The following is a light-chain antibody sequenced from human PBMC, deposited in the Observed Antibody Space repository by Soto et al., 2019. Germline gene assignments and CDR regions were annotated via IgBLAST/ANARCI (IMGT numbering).Light chain of an antibody. CDR3: CSYAGNYRV. V-gene: IGLV2-11*01. CDR1: SSDVGGYNY. J-gene: IGLJ2*01. Sequence: QSALTQPRSVSGSPGQSVTISCTGTSSDVGGYNYVSWYQQHPGKAPKLMIYDVSKWPSGVPDRFFGSKSGNTASLTISGLQAEDEADYYCCSYAGNYRVFGGGTKVTVL. CDR2: DVS.